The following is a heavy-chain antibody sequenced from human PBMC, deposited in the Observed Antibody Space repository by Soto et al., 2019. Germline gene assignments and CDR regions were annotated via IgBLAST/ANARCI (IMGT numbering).Heavy chain of an antibody. V-gene: IGHV5-51*01. J-gene: IGHJ6*02. Sequence: PGESLKISCKGSGYSFTSYWIGWVRQMPGKGLEWMGIIYPGDSDTRYSPSFQGQVTISADKSISTAYLQWSSLKASDTAMYYCARQHDFWSGYYPPSTLSYYYGMDVWGQGTTVTVSS. CDR1: GYSFTSYW. CDR2: IYPGDSDT. CDR3: ARQHDFWSGYYPPSTLSYYYGMDV. D-gene: IGHD3-3*01.